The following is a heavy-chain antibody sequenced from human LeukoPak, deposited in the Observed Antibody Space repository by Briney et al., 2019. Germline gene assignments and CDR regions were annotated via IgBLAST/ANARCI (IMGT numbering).Heavy chain of an antibody. J-gene: IGHJ5*02. V-gene: IGHV4-34*01. CDR2: INHSGST. CDR3: AASVPPNWFDP. CDR1: GGSFSGYY. Sequence: SETLSLTCAVYGGSFSGYYWSWIRQPPGKGLEWIWEINHSGSTNYNPSLKSRVTISVDTSKNQFSLKLSSVTAADTAVYYCAASVPPNWFDPWGQGTLVTVSS.